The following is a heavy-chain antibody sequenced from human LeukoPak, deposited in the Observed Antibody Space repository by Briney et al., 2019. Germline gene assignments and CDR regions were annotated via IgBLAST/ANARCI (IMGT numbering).Heavy chain of an antibody. V-gene: IGHV3-11*01. D-gene: IGHD1-26*01. CDR2: ISGSGSTI. J-gene: IGHJ4*02. CDR1: GFTFSDYY. CDR3: ARRSGSYQADFDY. Sequence: SGGSLRLSCAASGFTFSDYYMSWIRQAPGPELEWVSYISGSGSTIYYADSVKGRFTISRDNAKNSLYLQMNSLGAEDTDVYYCARRSGSYQADFDYWGQGTLVTVSS.